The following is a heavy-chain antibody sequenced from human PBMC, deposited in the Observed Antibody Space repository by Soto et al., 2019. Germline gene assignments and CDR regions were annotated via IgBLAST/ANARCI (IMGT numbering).Heavy chain of an antibody. Sequence: PGGSLRLSCAASGFTFSRYSMNWVRQAPGKGLEWVSSISSSSFSINYADSVKGRFSISRDNAQNSLHLQMNNLRAEDTAVYYCARNQSPNIYGMDLPGQGPTVTVS. CDR2: ISSSSFSI. CDR3: ARNQSPNIYGMDL. CDR1: GFTFSRYS. J-gene: IGHJ6*02. V-gene: IGHV3-21*01.